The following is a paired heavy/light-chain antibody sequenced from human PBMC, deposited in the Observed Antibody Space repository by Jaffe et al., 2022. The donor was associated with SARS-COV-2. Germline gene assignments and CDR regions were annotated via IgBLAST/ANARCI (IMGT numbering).Light chain of an antibody. Sequence: DIVMTQSPDSLAVSLGERATINCKSSQSVLYSSNNKNYLAWYQQKPGQPPKLLIYWASTRESGVPDRFSGSGSGTDFTLTISSLQAEDVAIYYCQQYYTTPYTFGQGTKLEIK. CDR2: WAS. J-gene: IGKJ2*01. V-gene: IGKV4-1*01. CDR1: QSVLYSSNNKNY. CDR3: QQYYTTPYT.
Heavy chain of an antibody. CDR3: AKEAKYGGNSPLDY. D-gene: IGHD2-21*02. CDR1: GFTFRSYA. CDR2: SSGSGGST. J-gene: IGHJ4*02. V-gene: IGHV3-23*01. Sequence: EVQLLESGGGLVQPGGSLRLSCAASGFTFRSYAMSWVRQAPGKGLEWVSASSGSGGSTFYADSVKGRFAISRDNSKNTLYLQMNSLRAEDTAVYYCAKEAKYGGNSPLDYWGQGTLVTVSS.